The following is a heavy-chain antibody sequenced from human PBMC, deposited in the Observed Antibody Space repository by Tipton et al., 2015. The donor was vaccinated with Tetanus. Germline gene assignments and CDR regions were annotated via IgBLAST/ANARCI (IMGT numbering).Heavy chain of an antibody. D-gene: IGHD3-16*01. Sequence: AASGFTFSSYGMHWVRQAPGKGLEWVAVISYDGSNKYYADSVKGRFTISRDNSKNTLYLQMNSLRAEDTAVYYCAKGESYDYVWGSHFDYWGQGTLVTVSS. CDR3: AKGESYDYVWGSHFDY. V-gene: IGHV3-30*18. J-gene: IGHJ4*02. CDR1: GFTFSSYG. CDR2: ISYDGSNK.